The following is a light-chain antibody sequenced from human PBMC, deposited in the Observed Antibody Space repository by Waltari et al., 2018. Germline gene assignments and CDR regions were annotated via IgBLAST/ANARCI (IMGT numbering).Light chain of an antibody. CDR1: ESVLYSSNNKNP. CDR3: QQYYNTPLT. CDR2: WAS. Sequence: DIVMTQSPESLAVSLGERATISCKTSESVLYSSNNKNPLAWYQQKPGQPPRLLLYWASTRESGVPDRFIGSGSETDFTLTVTSLQAEDVAVYYCQQYYNTPLTFGGGTKVGVK. V-gene: IGKV4-1*01. J-gene: IGKJ4*01.